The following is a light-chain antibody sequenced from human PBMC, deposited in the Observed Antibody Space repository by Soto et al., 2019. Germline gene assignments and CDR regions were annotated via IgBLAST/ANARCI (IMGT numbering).Light chain of an antibody. J-gene: IGKJ3*01. CDR1: QSISSW. CDR3: QQYNSYPFT. V-gene: IGKV1-5*01. CDR2: DAS. Sequence: DIKMTQSPSTISASVGDRVTITCRASQSISSWLAWYQQKPGKAPKLLIYDASSWESGVPSRFSGSGSGTEFTLTISSLQPDDFPTYYCQQYNSYPFTFGPGTKVDIE.